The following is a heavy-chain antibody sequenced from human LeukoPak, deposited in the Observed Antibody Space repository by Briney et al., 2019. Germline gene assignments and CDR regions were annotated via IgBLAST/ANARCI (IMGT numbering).Heavy chain of an antibody. J-gene: IGHJ4*02. CDR2: IYDSGST. Sequence: SETLSLTCTVSDGSISSYYWSWIRQPPGKGLEWIGHIYDSGSTNYNPSLKSRVTISVDTSKNQFSLKLSSVTAADTAVYYCARISGSSGAGAFDYWGQGTLVTVSS. D-gene: IGHD3-10*01. CDR1: DGSISSYY. CDR3: ARISGSSGAGAFDY. V-gene: IGHV4-59*08.